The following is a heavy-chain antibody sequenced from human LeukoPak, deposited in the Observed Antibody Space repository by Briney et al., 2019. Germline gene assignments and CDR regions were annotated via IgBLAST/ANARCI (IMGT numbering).Heavy chain of an antibody. CDR1: GGSISSSNW. D-gene: IGHD3-10*01. Sequence: SGTLSLTCAVSGGSISSSNWWSWVRQPPGKGLEWIGEIYHSGSTNYNPSLKSRVTISVDTSKNQFSLKLSSVTAADTAVYYCASIAGGSGSYLSYWGQGTLVTVSS. V-gene: IGHV4-4*02. J-gene: IGHJ4*02. CDR3: ASIAGGSGSYLSY. CDR2: IYHSGST.